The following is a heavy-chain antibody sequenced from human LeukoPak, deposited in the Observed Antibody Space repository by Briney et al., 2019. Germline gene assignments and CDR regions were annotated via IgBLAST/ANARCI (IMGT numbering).Heavy chain of an antibody. J-gene: IGHJ3*02. CDR1: GYTFSSYG. Sequence: ASVKVSCKASGYTFSSYGISWVRQAPGQGLEWMGWVSAYNGDTIYAQKLQGRVTMATDTSTTSAYMELRSLRSEDTAVYYCARVSRYFDWLLGPWWFGAFDIWGQGTMVTVSS. D-gene: IGHD3-9*01. V-gene: IGHV1-18*01. CDR3: ARVSRYFDWLLGPWWFGAFDI. CDR2: VSAYNGDT.